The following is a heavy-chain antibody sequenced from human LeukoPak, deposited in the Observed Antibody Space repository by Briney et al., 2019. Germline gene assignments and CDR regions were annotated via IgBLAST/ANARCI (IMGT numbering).Heavy chain of an antibody. J-gene: IGHJ4*02. Sequence: ASVKVSCKASGYTFTSYGISWVRQAPGQGLEWMGWISAYNGNTHYAQKLQGRVTMTTDTSTSTVYMELRSLRSDDTAVYYCAGGSPPRRNYDSRGYYSYYFDYWGQGTLVTVSS. D-gene: IGHD3-22*01. CDR3: AGGSPPRRNYDSRGYYSYYFDY. CDR1: GYTFTSYG. V-gene: IGHV1-18*01. CDR2: ISAYNGNT.